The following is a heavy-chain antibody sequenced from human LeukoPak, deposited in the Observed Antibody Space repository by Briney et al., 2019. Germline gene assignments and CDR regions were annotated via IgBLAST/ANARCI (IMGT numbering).Heavy chain of an antibody. J-gene: IGHJ4*02. CDR3: ARSNHVVVTAHFDY. CDR2: IYYSGST. Sequence: SETLSLTCTVSGGSISSYYWSWIRQPPGKGLEWIGYIYYSGSTNYNPSLKSRVTISVDTSKNQFSLKLSSVTAADTAVYYCARSNHVVVTAHFDYWGQGALVTVSS. D-gene: IGHD2-21*02. CDR1: GGSISSYY. V-gene: IGHV4-59*01.